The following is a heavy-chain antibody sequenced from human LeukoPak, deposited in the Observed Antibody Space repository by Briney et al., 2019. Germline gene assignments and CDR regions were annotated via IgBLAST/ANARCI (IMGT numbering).Heavy chain of an antibody. CDR2: ISAYNGNT. CDR3: ARVSSCYTLDY. D-gene: IGHD2-2*02. CDR1: GYTFTSYG. Sequence: ASVKVSCKASGYTFTSYGISWVRQAPGQGLEWMGWISAYNGNTNYAQKLQGRVTMTRDTSISTAYMELSRLRSDDTAVYYCARVSSCYTLDYWGQGTLVTVSS. V-gene: IGHV1-18*01. J-gene: IGHJ4*02.